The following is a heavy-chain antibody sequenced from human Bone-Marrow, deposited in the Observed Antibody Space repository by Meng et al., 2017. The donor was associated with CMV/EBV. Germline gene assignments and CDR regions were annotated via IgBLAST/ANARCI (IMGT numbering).Heavy chain of an antibody. D-gene: IGHD3-16*02. CDR1: GFTFSSYS. CDR3: ARSPRASWRSYRHDY. V-gene: IGHV3-21*01. Sequence: GESLKISCAASGFTFSSYSMNWVRQAPGKGLEWVSSISSSSSYIYYADSVKGRFTISRDNAKNALYLKMNSLRAEDTAVYYCARSPRASWRSYRHDYWGQGTLVTVSS. J-gene: IGHJ4*02. CDR2: ISSSSSYI.